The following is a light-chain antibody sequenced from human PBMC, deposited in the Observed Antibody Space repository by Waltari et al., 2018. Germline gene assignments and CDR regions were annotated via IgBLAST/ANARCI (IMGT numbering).Light chain of an antibody. CDR1: SSDVGGYKF. J-gene: IGLJ2*01. CDR2: DVT. Sequence: QSALTQPDSVSGSPGQSITISCTGTSSDVGGYKFVSWYQHHPGEAPKLIIFDVTNRPSGVSSRFSGSKSGNSASLTISGLQAEDEAYYYCSSYTSSTTGIFGGGTKLTVL. CDR3: SSYTSSTTGI. V-gene: IGLV2-14*03.